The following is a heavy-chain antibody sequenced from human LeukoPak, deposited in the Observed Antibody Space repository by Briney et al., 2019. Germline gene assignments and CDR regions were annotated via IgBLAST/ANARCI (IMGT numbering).Heavy chain of an antibody. CDR2: LYWDDDK. Sequence: SGPTLVNPTQTLTLTCTFSGFSLSTSGVGVGWIRQPPGKALEWLALLYWDDDKRYSPSLKSRLTITKDTSKNQVVHTMTNMDPVDTATYYCAHSGGDDFWSGLPYWFDPWGQGTLVTVSS. CDR3: AHSGGDDFWSGLPYWFDP. D-gene: IGHD3-3*01. V-gene: IGHV2-5*02. J-gene: IGHJ5*02. CDR1: GFSLSTSGVG.